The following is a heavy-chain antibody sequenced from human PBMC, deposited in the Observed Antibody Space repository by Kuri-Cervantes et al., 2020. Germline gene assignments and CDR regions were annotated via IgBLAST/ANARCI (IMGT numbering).Heavy chain of an antibody. CDR2: IYYSRST. CDR3: ASYDSSGYYQLY. Sequence: GSLRLSCAVSGGSISSGGYYWVWIRQPPGKGLEWIGSIYYSRSTNYNPSLKSRVTISVDTSKNQFSLKLSSVTAADTAVYYCASYDSSGYYQLYWGQGTLVTVSS. V-gene: IGHV4-39*07. J-gene: IGHJ4*02. CDR1: GGSISSGGYY. D-gene: IGHD3-22*01.